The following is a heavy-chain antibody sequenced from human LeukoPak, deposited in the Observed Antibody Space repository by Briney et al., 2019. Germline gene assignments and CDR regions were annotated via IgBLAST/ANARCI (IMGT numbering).Heavy chain of an antibody. D-gene: IGHD3-10*01. CDR1: GFTFSSYG. V-gene: IGHV3-33*06. Sequence: GGSLRLSCAASGFTFSSYGMHWVRQAPGKGLEWVAVIWYDGSNKYYADSVKGRFTISRDNSKNTLYLQMNSLRAEDTAVYYFAKDKGLLWFGELSYYFDYWGQGTLVTVSS. J-gene: IGHJ4*02. CDR2: IWYDGSNK. CDR3: AKDKGLLWFGELSYYFDY.